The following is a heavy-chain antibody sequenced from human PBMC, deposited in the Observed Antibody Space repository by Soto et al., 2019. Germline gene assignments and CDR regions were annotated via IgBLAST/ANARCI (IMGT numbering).Heavy chain of an antibody. CDR1: GGSFSGYY. J-gene: IGHJ6*03. CDR3: AHWPRGSSDDYHYMDV. CDR2: INHSGST. Sequence: LSETLSLTCAVYGGSFSGYYWSWIRQPPWKGLEWIGEINHSGSTNYNPSLKSRVTISVDTSKNQFSLKLSSVTAADTAVYYCAHWPRGSSDDYHYMDVWGKGTTVTVSS. D-gene: IGHD1-26*01. V-gene: IGHV4-34*01.